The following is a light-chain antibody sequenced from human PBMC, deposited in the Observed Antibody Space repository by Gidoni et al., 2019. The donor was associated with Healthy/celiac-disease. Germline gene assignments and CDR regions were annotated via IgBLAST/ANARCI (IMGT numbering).Light chain of an antibody. J-gene: IGLJ2*01. CDR3: SSYTSSSTLEGV. CDR2: EGS. CDR1: SSDVGGYNY. Sequence: QSALTQPASVSGSPGQSLTISCTGTSSDVGGYNYVSWYQQHPVKAPKLMIYEGSTRHSGVSNRFAGSKSGNTASLTISGLQAEDEADYYCSSYTSSSTLEGVFGGGTKLTVL. V-gene: IGLV2-14*01.